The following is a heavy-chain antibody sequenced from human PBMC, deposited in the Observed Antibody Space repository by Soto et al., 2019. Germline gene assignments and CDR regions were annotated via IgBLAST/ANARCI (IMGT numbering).Heavy chain of an antibody. D-gene: IGHD6-13*01. Sequence: PGGSLRLSCAASGFTCSSYSMNWVCQAPGKGLEWVSYISSSSSTIYYADSVKGRFTISRDNAKNSLYLQMNSLRAEDTAVYYCARHPERIAEIGWFDPWGQGTLVTVSS. CDR2: ISSSSSTI. V-gene: IGHV3-48*01. CDR1: GFTCSSYS. J-gene: IGHJ5*02. CDR3: ARHPERIAEIGWFDP.